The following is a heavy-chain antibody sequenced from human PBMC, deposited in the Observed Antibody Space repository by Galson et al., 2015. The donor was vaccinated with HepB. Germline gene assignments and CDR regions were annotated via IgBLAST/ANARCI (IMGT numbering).Heavy chain of an antibody. Sequence: SLRLSCAASGFTFSSYSMNWVRQAPGKGLEWVSSISSSSSYIYYADSVKGRFTISRDNAKNSLYLQMNSLRAEDTAVYYCTTDRRGIVATINWGQGTLVTVSS. CDR2: ISSSSSYI. J-gene: IGHJ4*02. CDR3: TTDRRGIVATIN. D-gene: IGHD5-12*01. V-gene: IGHV3-21*01. CDR1: GFTFSSYS.